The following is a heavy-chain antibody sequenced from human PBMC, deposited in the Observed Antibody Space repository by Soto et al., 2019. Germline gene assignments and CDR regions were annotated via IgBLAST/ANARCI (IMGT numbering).Heavy chain of an antibody. D-gene: IGHD1-7*01. Sequence: QVQLQESGPGLVKPSGTLSLTCAVSGGSFTSNNWWTWVRQPPGQGLEWIGEIYRTGSTNYNPSLKSRVTISLDKSENQFSLKVPSLTAADTAVYYCARRDPGTSVDYWGQGNLVTVSS. CDR2: IYRTGST. CDR1: GGSFTSNNW. V-gene: IGHV4-4*02. J-gene: IGHJ4*02. CDR3: ARRDPGTSVDY.